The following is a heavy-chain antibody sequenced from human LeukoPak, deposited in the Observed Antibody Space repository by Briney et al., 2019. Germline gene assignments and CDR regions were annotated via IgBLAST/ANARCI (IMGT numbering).Heavy chain of an antibody. J-gene: IGHJ4*02. CDR3: ARQKTYYYDSSGWY. V-gene: IGHV4-59*08. D-gene: IGHD3-22*01. CDR1: GGSISNYY. CDR2: IYYSGST. Sequence: PSETLSLTCTVSGGSISNYYWSWIRRPPGKGLEWIGYIYYSGSTLYNPSLKSRVTISVDTSKNQFSLKLSSVTAADTAVYYCARQKTYYYDSSGWYWGQGTLVTVSS.